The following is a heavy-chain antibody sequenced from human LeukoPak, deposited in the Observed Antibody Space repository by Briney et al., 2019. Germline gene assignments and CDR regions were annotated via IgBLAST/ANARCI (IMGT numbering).Heavy chain of an antibody. Sequence: SETLSLTCAVYGGSFSGYYWSWIRQPPGKGLEWIGEINHGGSTNYNPSLKSRVTISVDTSKNQFSLKLSSVTAADTAVYYCARAFDHYYDSSGYYTDYWGQGTLVTVSS. CDR2: INHGGST. D-gene: IGHD3-22*01. V-gene: IGHV4-34*01. J-gene: IGHJ4*02. CDR1: GGSFSGYY. CDR3: ARAFDHYYDSSGYYTDY.